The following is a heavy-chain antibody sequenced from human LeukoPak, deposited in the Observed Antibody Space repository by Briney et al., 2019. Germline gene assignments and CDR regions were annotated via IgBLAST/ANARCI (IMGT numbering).Heavy chain of an antibody. D-gene: IGHD3-22*01. J-gene: IGHJ6*02. CDR3: ARDRSIRAYYYDSSGYYYYYGMDV. Sequence: SETLSLTCTVAGGSISSYYWSWIRQPPGKGLEWIGYIYYSGSTNYNPSLTSRVTISVDTSKNQFSLTLSSVTAAGTAVYSCARDRSIRAYYYDSSGYYYYYGMDVRGQGTTVTVSS. CDR1: GGSISSYY. V-gene: IGHV4-59*01. CDR2: IYYSGST.